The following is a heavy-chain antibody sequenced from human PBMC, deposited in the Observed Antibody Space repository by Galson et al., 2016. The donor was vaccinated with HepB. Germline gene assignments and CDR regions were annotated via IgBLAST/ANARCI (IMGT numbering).Heavy chain of an antibody. CDR3: ARDQNGSYMAY. V-gene: IGHV4-61*01. D-gene: IGHD1-26*01. J-gene: IGHJ4*02. Sequence: ATLSLTCTVSGGSVSSDNYYWTWIRQPPGKGLEWIGFSQHSGNTNCNPSLKSRVTISVDTSKNQFSLKMTSVTAADTAVYYCARDQNGSYMAYWGLGTLVTVSS. CDR1: GGSVSSDNYY. CDR2: SQHSGNT.